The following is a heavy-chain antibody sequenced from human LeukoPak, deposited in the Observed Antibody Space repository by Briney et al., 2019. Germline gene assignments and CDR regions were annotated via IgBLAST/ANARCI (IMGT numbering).Heavy chain of an antibody. CDR1: GGSFSGYY. D-gene: IGHD3-10*01. CDR2: INHSGST. Sequence: PSETLSLTCAVYGGSFSGYYWSWIRQPPGKGLEWIGEINHSGSTNYNPSLKSRVTISVDTSKNQFSLKLSSVTAADTAVYYCARRDELLWFGELSGFDPWGQGTLVTVSS. V-gene: IGHV4-34*01. CDR3: ARRDELLWFGELSGFDP. J-gene: IGHJ5*02.